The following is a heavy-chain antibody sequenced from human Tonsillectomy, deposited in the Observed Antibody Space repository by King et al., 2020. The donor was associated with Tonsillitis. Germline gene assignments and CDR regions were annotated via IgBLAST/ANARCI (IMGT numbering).Heavy chain of an antibody. J-gene: IGHJ3*02. Sequence: DVQLVESGAEVKKPGESLKISCQASGFSFTSYWIGWVRQMPGQGLEWMGIIYPGDSDTRYNPSFQGQVTISVDKSISTAYLQWSSLKASDTAMYYCARTYYDVLTGLLGDAFDMWGQGTMVTVSS. CDR3: ARTYYDVLTGLLGDAFDM. CDR2: IYPGDSDT. V-gene: IGHV5-51*03. CDR1: GFSFTSYW. D-gene: IGHD3-9*01.